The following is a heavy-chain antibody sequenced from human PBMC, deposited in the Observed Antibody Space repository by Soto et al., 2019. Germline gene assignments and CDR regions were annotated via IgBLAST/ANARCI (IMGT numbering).Heavy chain of an antibody. CDR2: IYYSGST. J-gene: IGHJ6*02. CDR3: ARHDYYYGMDV. V-gene: IGHV4-39*01. CDR1: GGSISSSSYY. Sequence: PSETLSLTCTASGGSISSSSYYWGWIRQPPGKGLEWIGSIYYSGSTYYNPSLKGRVTISVDTSKNQFSLKLSSVTAAYTAVYYCARHDYYYGMDVWGQGTTVTVSS.